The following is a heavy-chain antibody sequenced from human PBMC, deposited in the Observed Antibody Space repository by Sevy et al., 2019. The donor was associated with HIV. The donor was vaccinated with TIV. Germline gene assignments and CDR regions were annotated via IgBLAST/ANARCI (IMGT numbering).Heavy chain of an antibody. D-gene: IGHD1-26*01. V-gene: IGHV4-59*08. CDR2: IYYNGHI. CDR3: AGENSWGRGYS. Sequence: SETLSLTCTVSGGSITSLYWNWIRQPPGKGLEWIANIYYNGHINYNPSLKSRVTLSLDTSKNQFSLRLSSVTAADTAMYYCAGENSWGRGYSWGQGTLVSVSS. J-gene: IGHJ4*02. CDR1: GGSITSLY.